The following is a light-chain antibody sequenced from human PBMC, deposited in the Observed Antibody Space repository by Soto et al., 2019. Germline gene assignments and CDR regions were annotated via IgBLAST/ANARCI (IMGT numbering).Light chain of an antibody. J-gene: IGLJ1*01. V-gene: IGLV1-51*02. CDR3: GAWDTSLSVYV. Sequence: QSMLTQPPSVSAAPGQKVTISCSGSSSNIGNNYVSWYQQLPGTAPKLLIYENNKRPSGIPDRFSGSKSGTSATLGITGLQTGDEADYYCGAWDTSLSVYVFPTGTKVPVL. CDR2: ENN. CDR1: SSNIGNNY.